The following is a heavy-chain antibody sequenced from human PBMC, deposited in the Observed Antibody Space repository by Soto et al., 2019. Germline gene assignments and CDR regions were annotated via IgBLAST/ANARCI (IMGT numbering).Heavy chain of an antibody. CDR1: GYTLTELS. CDR3: ATDTDFWSGYYDRRGFDY. J-gene: IGHJ4*02. Sequence: ASVKVSCKVSGYTLTELSMHWVRQAPGKGLEWMGGFDPEDGETIYAQKFQGRVTMTEDTSTDTVYMELSSLRSEDTAVYYCATDTDFWSGYYDRRGFDYWGQGTLVTVSS. D-gene: IGHD3-3*01. CDR2: FDPEDGET. V-gene: IGHV1-24*01.